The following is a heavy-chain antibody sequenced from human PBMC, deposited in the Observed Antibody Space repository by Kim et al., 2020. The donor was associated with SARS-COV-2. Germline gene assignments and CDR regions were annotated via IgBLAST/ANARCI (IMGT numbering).Heavy chain of an antibody. J-gene: IGHJ4*02. CDR3: ASCGRSYYDLDN. D-gene: IGHD3-22*01. CDR1: GFTFSDYY. Sequence: GGSLRLSCAASGFTFSDYYMTWIRQAPGKGLEWVSYISSSGSYTYYADSVKGRFTISRDNAKNSLYLQINSLRAEDTAVYYCASCGRSYYDLDNWGQGTRVIVSS. CDR2: ISSSGSYT. V-gene: IGHV3-11*06.